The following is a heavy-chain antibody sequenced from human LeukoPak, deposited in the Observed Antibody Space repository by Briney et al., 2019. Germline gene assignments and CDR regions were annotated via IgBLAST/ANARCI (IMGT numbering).Heavy chain of an antibody. D-gene: IGHD6-19*01. Sequence: SETLSLTCTVSGGSISSYYWSWIRKPPGKGLEWIGYIYYSGSTNYIPSLKSRVTISVDTSKNQFSLKLSSVTAADTAVYYCARYSSGWYFDYWGQGTLVTVSS. CDR1: GGSISSYY. CDR2: IYYSGST. CDR3: ARYSSGWYFDY. J-gene: IGHJ4*02. V-gene: IGHV4-59*01.